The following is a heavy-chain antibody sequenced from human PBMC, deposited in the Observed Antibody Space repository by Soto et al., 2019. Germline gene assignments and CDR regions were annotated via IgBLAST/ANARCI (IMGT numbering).Heavy chain of an antibody. CDR1: GFTFRTSG. J-gene: IGHJ4*02. CDR3: VKDVGIAVALDS. V-gene: IGHV3-30*02. Sequence: GGSLRLSCVGSGFTFRTSGMHWVRQAPGKGLEWVAVALNDGSSKFYADSVKGRFTISRDDSKNTLYLEMNRLRAEDTAVYYCVKDVGIAVALDSWGPGTLVTVYS. D-gene: IGHD6-19*01. CDR2: ALNDGSSK.